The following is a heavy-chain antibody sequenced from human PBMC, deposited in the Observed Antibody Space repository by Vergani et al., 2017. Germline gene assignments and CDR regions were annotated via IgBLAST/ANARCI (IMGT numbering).Heavy chain of an antibody. D-gene: IGHD4-17*01. V-gene: IGHV3-23*01. CDR2: ISGSGGST. CDR3: ARVLDYGDYEGYYYGMDV. Sequence: EVQLLESGGDLVQPGGSLRLSCAASGFTFNHYAMNWVRQAPGKGLEWVSGISGSGGSTYYADSVKGRFTISRDNAKNSLYLQMNSLRAEDTAVYYCARVLDYGDYEGYYYGMDVWGQGTTVTVSS. J-gene: IGHJ6*02. CDR1: GFTFNHYA.